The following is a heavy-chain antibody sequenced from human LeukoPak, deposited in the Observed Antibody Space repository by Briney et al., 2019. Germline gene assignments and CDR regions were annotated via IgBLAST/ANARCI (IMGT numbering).Heavy chain of an antibody. Sequence: GGSLRLSCAASGFTFSNYWMNWVRQAPGKGLECLANIKQDGSETYYADSVKGRFTISRDNAKNSLYLQMNSLRAEDTAVYYCARGSSDQGYFDYWGQGTLVTVSS. CDR2: IKQDGSET. CDR1: GFTFSNYW. V-gene: IGHV3-7*01. CDR3: ARGSSDQGYFDY. D-gene: IGHD6-19*01. J-gene: IGHJ4*02.